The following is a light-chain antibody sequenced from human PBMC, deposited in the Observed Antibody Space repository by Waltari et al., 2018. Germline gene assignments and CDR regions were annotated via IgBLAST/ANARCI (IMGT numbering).Light chain of an antibody. CDR1: QSVSSN. CDR2: GAS. V-gene: IGKV3-15*01. CDR3: QQYNNWPLWT. Sequence: EIVMTQSPATLSVSPGERATLSCRASQSVSSNLAWYQQKPGQAPRPLLYGASTRATGIPARVSGSGSGTEFTLTISSLQSEDFAVYYCQQYNNWPLWTFGQGTKVEIK. J-gene: IGKJ1*01.